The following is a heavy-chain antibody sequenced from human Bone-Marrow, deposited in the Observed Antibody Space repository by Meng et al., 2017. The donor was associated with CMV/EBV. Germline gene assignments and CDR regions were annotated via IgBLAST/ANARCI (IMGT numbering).Heavy chain of an antibody. CDR3: ATGVGGGN. CDR1: GLTFSSRS. V-gene: IGHV3-7*01. Sequence: GESLKISCAASGLTFSSRSMNWVRQAPGKGLEWVANIKEDGSEKHYVDSVKGRFTISRDNAKNSLYLQMNSLRVEDTAVYYCATGVGGGNWGQGTLVTVSS. CDR2: IKEDGSEK. J-gene: IGHJ4*02.